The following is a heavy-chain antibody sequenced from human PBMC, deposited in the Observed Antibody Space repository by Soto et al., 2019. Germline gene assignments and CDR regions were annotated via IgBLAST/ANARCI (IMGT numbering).Heavy chain of an antibody. J-gene: IGHJ5*02. CDR1: GDSINSGAYF. CDR2: IYYSGRT. CDR3: ARDCASDTSSPSGRFDP. Sequence: QVQLQESGPGLVKPSQTLSLTCSVSGDSINSGAYFWTWVRQTPGKGLEWIAYIYYSGRTYYNPSLKRPLTISIDTSKNQCSLMMGSVTAAHTAVYYCARDCASDTSSPSGRFDPWGQGTLVTVSS. V-gene: IGHV4-31*01. D-gene: IGHD5-18*01.